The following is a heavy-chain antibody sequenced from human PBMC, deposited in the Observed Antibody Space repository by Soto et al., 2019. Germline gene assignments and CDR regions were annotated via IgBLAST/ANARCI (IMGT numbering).Heavy chain of an antibody. CDR2: MQHTGNT. CDR1: GASIRSYH. J-gene: IGHJ5*02. CDR3: AKDVSSRRWFDP. Sequence: SATRCLTCAVSGASIRSYHWSWIRQPAGKGLEWIGRMQHTGNTNYNPSLKSRVTMSVDTSKNQISLKMTSVTAADTAVYFCAKDVSSRRWFDPWGQGILVTVSS. D-gene: IGHD3-16*01. V-gene: IGHV4-4*07.